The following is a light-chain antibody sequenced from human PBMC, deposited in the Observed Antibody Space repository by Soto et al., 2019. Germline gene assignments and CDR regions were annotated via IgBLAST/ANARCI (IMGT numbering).Light chain of an antibody. V-gene: IGKV1-5*03. Sequence: DIQMTQSPSTLSASVGDRVTITCRASQSISGWLAWYQQKPGKAPRLLIYKASNLQSGVPSRFSGSGSGTVFTLTIDNLQPDDYATYYCQEYNSHSRYTFGQGTRL. CDR3: QEYNSHSRYT. CDR1: QSISGW. J-gene: IGKJ2*01. CDR2: KAS.